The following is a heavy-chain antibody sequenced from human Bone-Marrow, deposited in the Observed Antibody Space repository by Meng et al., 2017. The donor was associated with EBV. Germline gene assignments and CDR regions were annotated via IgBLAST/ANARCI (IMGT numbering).Heavy chain of an antibody. J-gene: IGHJ5*02. D-gene: IGHD5-24*01. Sequence: LWEPGGGLFRLGGSWSVPCPAAGFPLGTRAMGWVGQAPVKGLEGVSAIVGAGTTHYIYSVKGRFTISRDSSRNTLYLQMDSLRAEDTAIYFCVRARDGYGYDQWGQGTLVTVSS. CDR2: IVGAGTT. CDR1: GFPLGTRA. V-gene: IGHV3-23*01. CDR3: VRARDGYGYDQ.